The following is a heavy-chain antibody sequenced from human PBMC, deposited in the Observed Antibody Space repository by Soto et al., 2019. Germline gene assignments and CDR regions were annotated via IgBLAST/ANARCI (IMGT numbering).Heavy chain of an antibody. V-gene: IGHV3-30*18. CDR1: GFTFSSYG. D-gene: IGHD3-16*01. CDR3: AKVPRGAPGGYYYYGMDV. J-gene: IGHJ6*02. CDR2: ISYDGSNK. Sequence: PGGSLRLSCAASGFTFSSYGMHWVRQAPGKGLEWVAVISYDGSNKYYADSVKGRFTISRDNSKNTLYLQMNSLRAEDTAVYYYAKVPRGAPGGYYYYGMDVWGQGTTVTVSS.